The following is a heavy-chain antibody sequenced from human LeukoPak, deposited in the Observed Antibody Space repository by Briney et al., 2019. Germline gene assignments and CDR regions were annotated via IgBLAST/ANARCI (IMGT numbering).Heavy chain of an antibody. J-gene: IGHJ3*02. V-gene: IGHV4-34*01. CDR3: ARFAPVGAFDI. CDR2: INHSGST. D-gene: IGHD2-21*01. CDR1: GGSFSGYY. Sequence: SETLSLTCAVYGGSFSGYYWSWLSQPPGKGLEWIGEINHSGSTNYNPSLKSRVTISVDTSKNQFSLELSSVTAADTAVYYCARFAPVGAFDIWGQGTMVTVSS.